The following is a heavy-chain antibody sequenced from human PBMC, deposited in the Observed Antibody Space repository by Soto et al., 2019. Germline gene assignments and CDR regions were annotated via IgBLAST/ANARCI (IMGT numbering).Heavy chain of an antibody. D-gene: IGHD2-15*01. J-gene: IGHJ1*01. CDR3: AREENCSDGVCYSEYFQR. V-gene: IGHV1-46*01. Sequence: ASVKVSCKASGYIFTAYSMHWVRQAPGQGLEWMGVVNPSGGSTNYAQRFQGRITMTRDTSTSTVYMDLKFLTSEDTAVYYCAREENCSDGVCYSEYFQRWGQGTLVTVSS. CDR2: VNPSGGST. CDR1: GYIFTAYS.